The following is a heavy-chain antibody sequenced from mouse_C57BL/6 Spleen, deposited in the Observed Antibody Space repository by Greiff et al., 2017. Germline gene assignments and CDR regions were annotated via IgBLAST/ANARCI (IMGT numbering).Heavy chain of an antibody. CDR3: AIRPYYGSYFAY. J-gene: IGHJ2*01. CDR1: GYTITSYW. CDR2: IHPSDSDT. Sequence: VKLQQPGAELVKPGASVKVSCKASGYTITSYWMHWVKQRPGQGLEWIGRIHPSDSDTNYNQKFKGKATLTVDKSSSTAYMQLSSLTSEDSAVYYCAIRPYYGSYFAYWGQGTTLTGSS. V-gene: IGHV1-74*01. D-gene: IGHD1-1*01.